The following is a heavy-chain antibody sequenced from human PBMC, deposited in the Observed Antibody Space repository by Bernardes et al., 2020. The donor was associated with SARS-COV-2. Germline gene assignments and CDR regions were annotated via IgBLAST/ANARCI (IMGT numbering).Heavy chain of an antibody. CDR3: TRVPPYSNSWWHPFEN. Sequence: GGSLRLSCAGSGFSFSDSSIPWVRQAPGKGLEWVGRITNKGDNYATVYRASVKGRFTISRDDSKYPSYLQMNSLKTGDTALYYCTRVPPYSNSWWHPFENWGPGTMLTVS. CDR1: GFSFSDSS. J-gene: IGHJ3*02. D-gene: IGHD6-13*01. V-gene: IGHV3-73*01. CDR2: ITNKGDNYAT.